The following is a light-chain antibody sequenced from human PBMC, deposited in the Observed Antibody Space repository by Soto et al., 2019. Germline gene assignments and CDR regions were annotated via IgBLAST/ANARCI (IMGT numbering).Light chain of an antibody. J-gene: IGKJ2*01. Sequence: DIQMTQSPSTLSASVGDRATITCRASQTITSYLPWYQHKPGQAPKLLIYDASNMISGVPSRFSGSGSGSEFTLTISRLQPEDGGYYYCQQSYGIPYTFGQGTKVEIK. CDR1: QTITSY. V-gene: IGKV1-39*01. CDR2: DAS. CDR3: QQSYGIPYT.